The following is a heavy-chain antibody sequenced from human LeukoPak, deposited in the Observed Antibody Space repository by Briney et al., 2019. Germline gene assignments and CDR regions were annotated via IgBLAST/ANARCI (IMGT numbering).Heavy chain of an antibody. Sequence: GGSLRLSCAASGFTFSIYGLHWASQAPAKGLECVAVIWYDGSQKYYADSVKGRFTISRDNSKNTLYLQMNSLRAEDTAVYYCAREVRSYGGQIDYWGQGTLVTVSS. V-gene: IGHV3-33*01. D-gene: IGHD4/OR15-4a*01. CDR2: IWYDGSQK. CDR3: AREVRSYGGQIDY. CDR1: GFTFSIYG. J-gene: IGHJ4*02.